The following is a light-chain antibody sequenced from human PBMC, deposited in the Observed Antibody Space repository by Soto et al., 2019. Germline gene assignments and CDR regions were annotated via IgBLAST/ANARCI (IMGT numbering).Light chain of an antibody. J-gene: IGKJ2*02. CDR1: QSVSSSY. Sequence: EIVLTQSPGTLSLSPGERATLSCRASQSVSSSYLAWYRQKPGQAPSLLIYGASSRATGIPDRVSGSGSGTHFTITISRLEPEDFAVYYCQHYGSSPCTFGQGTKLEIK. V-gene: IGKV3-20*01. CDR2: GAS. CDR3: QHYGSSPCT.